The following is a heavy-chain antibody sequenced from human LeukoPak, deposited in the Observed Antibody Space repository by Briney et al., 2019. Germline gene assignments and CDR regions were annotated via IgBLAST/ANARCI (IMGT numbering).Heavy chain of an antibody. J-gene: IGHJ5*02. CDR3: ARVFYSTYYYGSGTNNWFDP. Sequence: ASVKVSCKASGCTFTSYGISWVRQAPGQGLEWMGWSSAYNGNTNYAQKLQGRVTMTTDTSTSTAYMELRSLRSDDTAVYYCARVFYSTYYYGSGTNNWFDPWGQGTLVTVSS. CDR1: GCTFTSYG. CDR2: SSAYNGNT. D-gene: IGHD3-10*01. V-gene: IGHV1-18*01.